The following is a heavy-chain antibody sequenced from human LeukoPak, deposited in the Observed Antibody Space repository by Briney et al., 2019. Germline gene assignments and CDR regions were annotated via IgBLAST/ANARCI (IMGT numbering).Heavy chain of an antibody. D-gene: IGHD4-11*01. CDR1: GFIFSSYA. V-gene: IGHV3-23*01. CDR3: AKTPPTVITPDSHSYYLDV. Sequence: GGALRLSCAGCGFIFSSYAMSWVGQARGRGVEGVAGMSGGGDTADYAYSVRGGLTISRDNYKKTLCVQMNSLTGRDRDGYFCAKTPPTVITPDSHSYYLDVWGEGTTLTVSS. J-gene: IGHJ6*03. CDR2: MSGGGDTA.